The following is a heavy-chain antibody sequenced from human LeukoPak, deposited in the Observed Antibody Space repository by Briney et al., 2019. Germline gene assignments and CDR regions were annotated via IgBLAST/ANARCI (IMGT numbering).Heavy chain of an antibody. V-gene: IGHV4-59*08. CDR1: GGSISSYY. D-gene: IGHD1-26*01. Sequence: SETLSLTCTVSGGSISSYYWSWIRQPPGKGLEWIGYIYYSGSTNYNPSLKSRVTISVDTSKNQFSLKLSSVTAADTAVYYCAGHSPSGSYYGGWFDPWGQGTLVTVSS. J-gene: IGHJ5*02. CDR3: AGHSPSGSYYGGWFDP. CDR2: IYYSGST.